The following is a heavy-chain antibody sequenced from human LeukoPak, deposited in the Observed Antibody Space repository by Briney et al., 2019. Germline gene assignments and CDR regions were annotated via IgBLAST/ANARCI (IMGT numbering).Heavy chain of an antibody. J-gene: IGHJ4*02. V-gene: IGHV5-51*01. CDR2: IYHGDSDT. Sequence: GESLKISCKGSGYRFTSYWIGWVRQMPGKGLEWMGIIYHGDSDTRYSPSFQGQVTISADKSISTAYLQWSSLKASDTAMYYCARLGSRRGYSSSWYSIDYWGQGTLVTVSS. CDR3: ARLGSRRGYSSSWYSIDY. CDR1: GYRFTSYW. D-gene: IGHD6-13*01.